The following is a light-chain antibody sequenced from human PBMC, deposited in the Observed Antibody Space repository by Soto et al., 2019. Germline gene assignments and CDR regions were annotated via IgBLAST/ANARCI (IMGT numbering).Light chain of an antibody. V-gene: IGKV4-1*01. CDR3: QQYFTTPWT. J-gene: IGKJ1*01. Sequence: DIVMTQSPDSLAVSLGERATIDCRSSQTVLYFSNNKNYLAWYQQKPGQPPKLLIYWASTRESGVPDRFSGSGSATHFTLTISSLQEEDVAVYYCQQYFTTPWTFGRGTKVEI. CDR1: QTVLYFSNNKNY. CDR2: WAS.